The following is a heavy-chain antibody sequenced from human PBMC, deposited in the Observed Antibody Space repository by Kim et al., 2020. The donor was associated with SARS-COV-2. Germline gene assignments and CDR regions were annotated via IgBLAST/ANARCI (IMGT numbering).Heavy chain of an antibody. CDR3: AKSYGEYYYYYGLDV. V-gene: IGHV3-23*01. J-gene: IGHJ6*02. Sequence: DSVKGRFTMSRDNSKNKLYLQKNSLRDEDTAVYYCAKSYGEYYYYYGLDVWGQGTTVSVSS. D-gene: IGHD5-18*01.